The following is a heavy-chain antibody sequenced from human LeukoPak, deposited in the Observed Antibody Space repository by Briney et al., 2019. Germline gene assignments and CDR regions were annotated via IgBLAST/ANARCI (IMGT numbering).Heavy chain of an antibody. D-gene: IGHD5-18*01. Sequence: SETLSLTCTVSGGSISSGDYYWSWIRQPPGKGLEWIGYIYYSGSTYYNPSLKSRGTISVDTSKNQFSLKLSSVTAADTAVYYCARAQYRIQLWPWGQGTLVTVSS. CDR2: IYYSGST. V-gene: IGHV4-30-4*08. CDR3: ARAQYRIQLWP. J-gene: IGHJ1*01. CDR1: GGSISSGDYY.